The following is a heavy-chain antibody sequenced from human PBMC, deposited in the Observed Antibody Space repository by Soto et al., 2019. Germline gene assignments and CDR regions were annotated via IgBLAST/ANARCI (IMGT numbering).Heavy chain of an antibody. J-gene: IGHJ5*01. CDR1: GDTFTNFG. CDR2: IATYNSNK. D-gene: IGHD3-16*01. Sequence: QLVQSGPEVKNPGASVTVSCKTSGDTFTNFGLSWVRQAPGHGLEWMGWIATYNSNKNLAPKFPGSLTLTTHTSTSTAYMELRTRAYDVTAVYYCASVLGGVVNGFDSWCEGTLVTVSS. CDR3: ASVLGGVVNGFDS. V-gene: IGHV1-18*01.